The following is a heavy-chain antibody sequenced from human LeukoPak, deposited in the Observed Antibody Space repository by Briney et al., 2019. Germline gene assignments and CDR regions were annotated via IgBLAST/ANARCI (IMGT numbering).Heavy chain of an antibody. CDR2: ISYDGSNK. CDR1: GFTFSSYA. Sequence: HPGRSLRLSCAASGFTFSSYAMHWVRQAPGKGLEWVAVISYDGSNKYYADSVKGRFTISRDNSKNTLYLQMNSLRAEDTAVYYCARSIAVAGFLTSDILDYWGQGTLVTVSS. V-gene: IGHV3-30*04. J-gene: IGHJ4*02. CDR3: ARSIAVAGFLTSDILDY. D-gene: IGHD6-19*01.